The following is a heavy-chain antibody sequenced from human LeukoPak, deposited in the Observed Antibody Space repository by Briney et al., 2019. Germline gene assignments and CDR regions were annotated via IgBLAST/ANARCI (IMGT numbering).Heavy chain of an antibody. CDR2: IYYSGST. V-gene: IGHV4-31*03. CDR3: ARKRREGKLWFNRGNFDY. J-gene: IGHJ4*02. CDR1: GGSISSGGYY. D-gene: IGHD3-10*01. Sequence: SETLSLTCTVSGGSISSGGYYWSWIRQHPGKGLEWIVYIYYSGSTYYNPSLKCRVTTSVDTSKNQFSLKLSSVTAADTAVYYCARKRREGKLWFNRGNFDYWGQGTLVTVSS.